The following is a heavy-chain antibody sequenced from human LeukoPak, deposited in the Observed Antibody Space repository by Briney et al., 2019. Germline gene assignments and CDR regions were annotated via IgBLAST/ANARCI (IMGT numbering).Heavy chain of an antibody. V-gene: IGHV4-30-2*01. D-gene: IGHD6-13*01. CDR1: GGSISSGGYY. Sequence: SQTLSLTCTVSGGSISSGGYYWSWIRQPPGKGLEWIGYIYHSGSTYYNPSLKGRVTISVDRSKNQFSLKLSSVTAADTAVYYCARDVKQPPGSVDYWGQGTLVTVSS. CDR2: IYHSGST. J-gene: IGHJ4*02. CDR3: ARDVKQPPGSVDY.